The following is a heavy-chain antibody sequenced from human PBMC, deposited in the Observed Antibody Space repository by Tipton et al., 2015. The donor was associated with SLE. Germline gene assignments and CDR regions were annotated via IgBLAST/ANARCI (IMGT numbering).Heavy chain of an antibody. Sequence: SLRLSCTASGFPFSNFEINWVRQAPGKGLEWVSHISPDSTTTYYADSVKGRFTISRDNAKSSLYLQMNSLRVEDTAVYYCARSPNWGLDYWGRGTLVTVSS. CDR1: GFPFSNFE. J-gene: IGHJ4*02. CDR2: ISPDSTTT. D-gene: IGHD7-27*01. V-gene: IGHV3-48*03. CDR3: ARSPNWGLDY.